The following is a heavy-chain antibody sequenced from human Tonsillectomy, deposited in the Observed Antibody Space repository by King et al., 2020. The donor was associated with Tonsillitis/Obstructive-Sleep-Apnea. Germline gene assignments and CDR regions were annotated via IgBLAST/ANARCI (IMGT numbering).Heavy chain of an antibody. V-gene: IGHV3-30*04. CDR2: ISYDEGNK. D-gene: IGHD2-15*01. CDR3: ARDTDCSGGSCYSFGYYYGMDV. Sequence: VQLVESGGGVVQPGRSLRLSCVVSGFTFSSYAMHWVRQAPGKGLEWGAVISYDEGNKYYADSVKGGFTISRDNSKNTLYLQMNSLRAEDTAVYYCARDTDCSGGSCYSFGYYYGMDVWGQGTTVTVSS. J-gene: IGHJ6*02. CDR1: GFTFSSYA.